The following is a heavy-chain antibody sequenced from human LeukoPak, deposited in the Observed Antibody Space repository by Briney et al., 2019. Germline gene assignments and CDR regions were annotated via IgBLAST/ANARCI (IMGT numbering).Heavy chain of an antibody. D-gene: IGHD4-11*01. CDR2: IYYSGST. CDR3: ARDRRYDYSNSFDP. V-gene: IGHV4-59*01. J-gene: IGHJ5*02. Sequence: RASETLSLTCTVSGGSISSYYWSWIRQPPGKGLEWIGYIYYSGSTNYNPSLKSRVTISVDTSKNQFSLKLSSVTAADTAVYYCARDRRYDYSNSFDPWGQGTLVTVSS. CDR1: GGSISSYY.